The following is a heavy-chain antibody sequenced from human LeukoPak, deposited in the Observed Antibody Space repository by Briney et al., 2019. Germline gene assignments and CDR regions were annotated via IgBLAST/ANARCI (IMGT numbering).Heavy chain of an antibody. V-gene: IGHV3-53*01. CDR3: VRDLAWGAY. Sequence: GGSLRLSCAASGFTVSSNYMSWVRQAPGKGLEWVSVIYSGGSTYYADSVKGRFTISRDNAKDSLYLEMNSLRDEDTAVYYCVRDLAWGAYWGQGTLVTVSS. D-gene: IGHD4/OR15-4a*01. CDR2: IYSGGST. J-gene: IGHJ4*02. CDR1: GFTVSSNY.